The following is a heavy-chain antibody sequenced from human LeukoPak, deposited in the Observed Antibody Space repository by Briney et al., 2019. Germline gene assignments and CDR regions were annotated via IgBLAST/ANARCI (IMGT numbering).Heavy chain of an antibody. Sequence: ASVKGSCKASGYTFSGHSMHWVRQAPGQGLEWVGWSNPNSGGPNYAQKFQGRVTMTRDTSISTAYMELSRLRSDDTAVYYCARTNCGGDCSTVYYYYGMDVWGQGTTVTVSS. CDR2: SNPNSGGP. V-gene: IGHV1-2*02. CDR1: GYTFSGHS. D-gene: IGHD2-21*02. J-gene: IGHJ6*02. CDR3: ARTNCGGDCSTVYYYYGMDV.